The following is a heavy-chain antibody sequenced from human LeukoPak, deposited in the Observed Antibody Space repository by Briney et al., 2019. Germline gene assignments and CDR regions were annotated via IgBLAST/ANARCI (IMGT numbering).Heavy chain of an antibody. CDR2: IYYSGST. CDR1: GGSISSGDYY. Sequence: SQTLSLTCTVSGGSISSGDYYWSWIRQPPGKGLEWIGYIYYSGSTYYNPSLKSRVTISVDTSKNQFSLKLSSVTAADTAVYYCARGLRGVYALGYWGQGTLVTVSS. D-gene: IGHD5/OR15-5a*01. CDR3: ARGLRGVYALGY. V-gene: IGHV4-30-4*01. J-gene: IGHJ4*02.